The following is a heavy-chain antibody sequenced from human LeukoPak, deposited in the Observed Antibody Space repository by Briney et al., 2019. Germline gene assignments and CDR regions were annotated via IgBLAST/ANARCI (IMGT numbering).Heavy chain of an antibody. CDR3: ARDGGDDAFDI. CDR2: IDTNGMST. Sequence: GGSLRLSCSASGFTFSSYTMHWVRQAPEKGLEYVSGIDTNGMSTYYADSVTGRFTISRDNAKNTLYLQMNSLRAEDTAVYYCARDGGDDAFDIWGQGTMVTVSS. J-gene: IGHJ3*02. CDR1: GFTFSSYT. D-gene: IGHD3-10*01. V-gene: IGHV3-64*04.